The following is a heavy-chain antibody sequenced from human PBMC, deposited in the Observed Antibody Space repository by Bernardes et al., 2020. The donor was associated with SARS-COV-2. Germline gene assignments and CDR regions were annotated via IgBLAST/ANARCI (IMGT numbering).Heavy chain of an antibody. V-gene: IGHV4-59*08. D-gene: IGHD1-26*01. Sequence: SETLSLTCTVSGGSVSGYFWSWIRQPPGKGLEWIGNIYYSGSTNYNPSLKSRVTISVDTSKNQFSLKLSSMTAADTAVYYCSRHVGNDYLDSWGQGSLVTVAS. J-gene: IGHJ4*02. CDR1: GGSVSGYF. CDR3: SRHVGNDYLDS. CDR2: IYYSGST.